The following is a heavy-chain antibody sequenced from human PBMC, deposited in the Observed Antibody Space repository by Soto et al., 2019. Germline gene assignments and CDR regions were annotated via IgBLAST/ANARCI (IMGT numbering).Heavy chain of an antibody. V-gene: IGHV1-18*01. CDR2: ISPYNGNT. D-gene: IGHD3-22*01. J-gene: IGHJ4*02. CDR1: GYPFTSYG. Sequence: GASVKVSCKTSGYPFTSYGIGWVRQAPGQGLEWMAWISPYNGNTYYAQKFQGRVTMTTATSTNTVFLELRSLKSDDTAIYYCARDRLRGYDSSGFYSWGQGTMVTVSS. CDR3: ARDRLRGYDSSGFYS.